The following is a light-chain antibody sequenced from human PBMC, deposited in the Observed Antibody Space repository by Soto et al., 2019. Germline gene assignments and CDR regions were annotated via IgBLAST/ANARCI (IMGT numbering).Light chain of an antibody. V-gene: IGKV1-5*03. J-gene: IGKJ1*01. CDR2: KAS. CDR3: QQYNSYVWT. Sequence: DIQMTKSPSTLSAYVGDRVTITCRASQSISSWLAWYQQKPGKAPKLLIYKASSLESGVPSRFSGSGSGTEFTLTISSLQPDDFATYYCQQYNSYVWTFGQGTKVDIK. CDR1: QSISSW.